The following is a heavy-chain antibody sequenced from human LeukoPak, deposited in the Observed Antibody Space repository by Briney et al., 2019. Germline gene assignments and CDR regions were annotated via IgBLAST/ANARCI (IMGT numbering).Heavy chain of an antibody. Sequence: SETLSLTCTVSGGSISSGSYYWSWIRQPAGKGLEWIGRIYTSGSTNYNPSLKSRVTISVDTSKNQFSLKLSSVTAADTAVYYCARDRWNYDPWGQVTLVTVSS. V-gene: IGHV4-61*02. CDR1: GGSISSGSYY. J-gene: IGHJ5*02. CDR2: IYTSGST. D-gene: IGHD1-7*01. CDR3: ARDRWNYDP.